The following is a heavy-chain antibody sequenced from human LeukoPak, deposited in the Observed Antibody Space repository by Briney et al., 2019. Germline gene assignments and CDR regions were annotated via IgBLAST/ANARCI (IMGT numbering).Heavy chain of an antibody. V-gene: IGHV5-51*01. CDR2: IYPGDSDT. D-gene: IGHD3-9*01. CDR3: ASRTIFDAFDI. J-gene: IGHJ3*02. Sequence: GESLKISCKGSGYSFTSYWIGWVRQMPGKGLEWMGIIYPGDSDTRYSPSFQGQVTTSADKSISTAYLQWSSLKASDTAMYYCASRTIFDAFDIWSQGTMSPSLQ. CDR1: GYSFTSYW.